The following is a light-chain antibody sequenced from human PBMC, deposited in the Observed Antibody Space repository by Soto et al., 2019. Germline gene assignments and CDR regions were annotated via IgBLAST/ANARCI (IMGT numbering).Light chain of an antibody. CDR3: AAWDDSLNGYV. V-gene: IGLV1-44*01. Sequence: QSVLPQPPSASGTPGQRVTISCYGSSSNIGSSTVNWYQQLPGTAPKLLIYSNNQRPSGVPDRFSGSKSGTSASLAISGLQSEDEADYYCAAWDDSLNGYVIGTGTKVTVL. CDR1: SSNIGSST. J-gene: IGLJ1*01. CDR2: SNN.